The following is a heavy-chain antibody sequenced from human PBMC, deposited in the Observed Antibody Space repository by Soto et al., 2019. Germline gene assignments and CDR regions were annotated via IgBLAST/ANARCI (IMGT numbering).Heavy chain of an antibody. Sequence: EVQLVESGGGLVQPGRSLRLSCAASGFTFDDYAMHWVRQAPGKGLEWVSGISWNSGSIGYADSVKGRFTISRDNAKKSLDLQMNSMRSEDTVLYYCSKDRGYDLNPLGYFDYWGQGTRVTVSS. D-gene: IGHD5-12*01. J-gene: IGHJ4*02. CDR3: SKDRGYDLNPLGYFDY. V-gene: IGHV3-9*01. CDR2: ISWNSGSI. CDR1: GFTFDDYA.